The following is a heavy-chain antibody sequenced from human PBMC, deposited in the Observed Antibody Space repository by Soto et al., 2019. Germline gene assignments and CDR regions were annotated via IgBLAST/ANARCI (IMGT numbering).Heavy chain of an antibody. V-gene: IGHV3-48*02. Sequence: GGSLRLSCAASGFTFSSYSMNWVRQAPGKGLEWVSYISSSSSTIYYADSVKGRFTISRDNAKNSLYLQMNSLRDEDTAVYYCAGESYIVVVPANGMDVWGQGTTVTVSS. D-gene: IGHD2-2*01. CDR3: AGESYIVVVPANGMDV. J-gene: IGHJ6*02. CDR1: GFTFSSYS. CDR2: ISSSSSTI.